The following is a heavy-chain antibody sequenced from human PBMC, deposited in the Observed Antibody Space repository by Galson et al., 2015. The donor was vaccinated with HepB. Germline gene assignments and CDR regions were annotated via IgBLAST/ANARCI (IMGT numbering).Heavy chain of an antibody. J-gene: IGHJ4*02. CDR3: ARGATQALGY. D-gene: IGHD7-27*01. Sequence: SLRLSCAASGFAVNSNYMSWVRQAPGKGLEWVSFIYRGGSTNYADSVKGRFTISRDNSKNTLYLQMNSLRAEDTAVYYCARGATQALGYWGQGTLVTVSS. CDR1: GFAVNSNY. CDR2: IYRGGST. V-gene: IGHV3-66*01.